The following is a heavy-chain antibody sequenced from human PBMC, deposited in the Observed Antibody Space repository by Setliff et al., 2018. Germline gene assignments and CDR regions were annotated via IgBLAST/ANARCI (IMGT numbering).Heavy chain of an antibody. Sequence: SETLSLTCAVSGGSISSSNWWSWVRQPPGKGLEWIGEIYHSGSTNYNPPLKSRVTISVDKSKNQFSLKLSSVTAADTAVYYCAGEWRDYGAMGYWGQGTLVTVSS. CDR3: AGEWRDYGAMGY. D-gene: IGHD4-17*01. J-gene: IGHJ4*02. CDR1: GGSISSSNW. CDR2: IYHSGST. V-gene: IGHV4-4*02.